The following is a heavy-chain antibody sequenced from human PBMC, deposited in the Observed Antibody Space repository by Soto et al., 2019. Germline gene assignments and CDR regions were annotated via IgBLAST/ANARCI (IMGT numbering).Heavy chain of an antibody. CDR3: AKGTVYYDILTAFDY. D-gene: IGHD3-9*01. V-gene: IGHV3-23*01. Sequence: GSLRLSCAASGFTFSFQAMSWVRQAPGKGLDWVSGISAGGDTTYYADSVKGRFTISRDNSKNTLYLQMNSLRAEDTAMYYCAKGTVYYDILTAFDYWGQGTLVTVSS. J-gene: IGHJ4*02. CDR2: ISAGGDTT. CDR1: GFTFSFQA.